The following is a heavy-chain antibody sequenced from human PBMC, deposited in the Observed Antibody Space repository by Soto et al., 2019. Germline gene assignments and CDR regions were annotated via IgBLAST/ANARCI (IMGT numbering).Heavy chain of an antibody. Sequence: EVQLLESGGGLVQPGGSLRLSCAASGFTFSSYAMSWVRQAPGKGLEWVSAISGSGGSTYYADSVKGRFTISRDNSKNTLYLQMNSLRAEYTAVYYCAKGMVRGVISPLDYWGQGTLVTVSS. CDR1: GFTFSSYA. D-gene: IGHD3-10*01. CDR3: AKGMVRGVISPLDY. CDR2: ISGSGGST. J-gene: IGHJ4*02. V-gene: IGHV3-23*01.